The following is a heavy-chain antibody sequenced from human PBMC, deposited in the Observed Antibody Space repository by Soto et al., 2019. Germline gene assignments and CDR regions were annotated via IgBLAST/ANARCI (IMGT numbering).Heavy chain of an antibody. CDR2: IKSKSDGGTT. CDR1: GFTFSDAW. V-gene: IGHV3-15*01. J-gene: IGHJ4*02. CDR3: TSIIATSDRDY. D-gene: IGHD3-10*01. Sequence: PGGSLRLSCAASGFTFSDAWMTWVRQAPGKGLEWVGRIKSKSDGGTTDYAAPVKGRFTISRDDSKNTLSLQMNSPKTEDTAVYYCTSIIATSDRDYWGQGTLVTVSS.